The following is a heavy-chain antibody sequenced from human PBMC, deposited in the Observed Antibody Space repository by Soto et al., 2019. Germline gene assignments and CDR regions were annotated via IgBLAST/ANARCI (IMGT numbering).Heavy chain of an antibody. CDR3: AVYGYGVSAAAY. V-gene: IGHV3-7*03. CDR2: INQDGSER. D-gene: IGHD4-17*01. Sequence: PGGSLRLSCAGSGLTFRNDWLSWVRKAPGKGLEWVANINQDGSERYYVDSVRGRFTISRDNVENSLYLQLNSLRPEDTAVYYCAVYGYGVSAAAYWGQGTLVTVSS. J-gene: IGHJ4*02. CDR1: GLTFRNDW.